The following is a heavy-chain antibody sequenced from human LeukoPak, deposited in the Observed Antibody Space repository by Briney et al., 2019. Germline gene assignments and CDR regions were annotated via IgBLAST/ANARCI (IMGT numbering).Heavy chain of an antibody. V-gene: IGHV4-59*08. CDR2: VYYTGST. D-gene: IGHD2-15*01. CDR3: TRANRHCSGGSCYPSWFDP. CDR1: GGSVSSYY. Sequence: SETLSLTCSVSGGSVSSYYWSWIRQPPGKGLEWIGYVYYTGSTNYNPSLKSRVTMFEDKSKNQFSLRLYSVTVADTAVYYCTRANRHCSGGSCYPSWFDPWGQGTLVTVSS. J-gene: IGHJ5*02.